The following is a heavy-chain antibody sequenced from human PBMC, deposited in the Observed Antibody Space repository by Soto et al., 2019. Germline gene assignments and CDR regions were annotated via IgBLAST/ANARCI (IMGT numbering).Heavy chain of an antibody. CDR3: ARVANSIYVWESFDY. J-gene: IGHJ4*02. CDR1: GFSLKSYA. Sequence: EVQLLESGGNLIKPGGSLRLSCAASGFSLKSYALNWVRQAPGKGLEWLSVITGSDGTTYYADSVKGRFTVSRDTSKNTLYRKMDSVRADDAAVYYCARVANSIYVWESFDYWGQGTRVTVSS. CDR2: ITGSDGTT. D-gene: IGHD3-16*01. V-gene: IGHV3-23*01.